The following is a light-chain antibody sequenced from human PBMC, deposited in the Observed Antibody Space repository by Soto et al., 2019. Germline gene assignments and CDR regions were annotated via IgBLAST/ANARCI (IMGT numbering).Light chain of an antibody. J-gene: IGKJ2*01. V-gene: IGKV1-16*02. Sequence: DIQVTQSPSSLSAFVGGRVTITCRASHDITNYLAWFQQKPGQAPRSLIYAASTLQTGVPSKFSGSGSGTDFTLTISSLQPEDFATYYCQQYKSYPYTFGQGTKLEIK. CDR3: QQYKSYPYT. CDR2: AAS. CDR1: HDITNY.